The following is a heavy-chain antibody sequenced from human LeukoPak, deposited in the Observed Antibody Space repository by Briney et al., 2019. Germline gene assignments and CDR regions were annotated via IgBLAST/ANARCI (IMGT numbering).Heavy chain of an antibody. CDR2: IYTSGST. CDR1: GGSISSYY. CDR3: ASGTTVTTNWYFDL. D-gene: IGHD4-17*01. V-gene: IGHV4-4*07. Sequence: SETLSLTCTVSGGSISSYYWSWIRQPAGKGLEWIGRIYTSGSTNYNPSLKSRVTMSVSTSKNQFSLKLSSVTAADTAVYYCASGTTVTTNWYFDLWGRGTLVTVSS. J-gene: IGHJ2*01.